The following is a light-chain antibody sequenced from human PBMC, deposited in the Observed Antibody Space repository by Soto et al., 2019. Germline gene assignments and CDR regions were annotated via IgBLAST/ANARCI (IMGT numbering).Light chain of an antibody. J-gene: IGLJ3*02. CDR3: SSYTSSSTQGWV. V-gene: IGLV2-14*01. CDR2: EVS. CDR1: SSDVGGYNY. Sequence: QSALTQPASVSGSPGQSITISCTGTSSDVGGYNYVSWYQQHPGKAPKLMIYEVSNRPSGVSNRFSGSKSGNTASLTISGLQAEDEADYYCSSYTSSSTQGWVFGGGTQLTVL.